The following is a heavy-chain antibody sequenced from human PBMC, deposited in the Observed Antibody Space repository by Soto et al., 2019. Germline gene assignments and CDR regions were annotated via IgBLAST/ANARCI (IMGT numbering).Heavy chain of an antibody. Sequence: QVQLVQSGAEVKKPGASVKVSCKASGYTFTSYYMHWVRQAPGQGLEWMGIINHSGGSTSYAQKFQGRVTMTRDTSTSTVYMELSSVRSEDTAVYYCARDGGGYYDSSGYYSAGMDVWGQGTTVTVSS. CDR1: GYTFTSYY. J-gene: IGHJ6*02. CDR3: ARDGGGYYDSSGYYSAGMDV. V-gene: IGHV1-46*01. CDR2: INHSGGST. D-gene: IGHD3-22*01.